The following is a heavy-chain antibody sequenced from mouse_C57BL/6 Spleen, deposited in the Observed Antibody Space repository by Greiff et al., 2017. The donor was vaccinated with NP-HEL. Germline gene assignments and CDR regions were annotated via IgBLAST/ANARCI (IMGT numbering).Heavy chain of an antibody. J-gene: IGHJ3*01. D-gene: IGHD2-4*01. CDR2: IDPSDSYT. CDR3: ARRGYDYPWFDY. V-gene: IGHV1-69*01. CDR1: GYTFTSYW. Sequence: VQLQQPGAELVMPGASVKLSCKASGYTFTSYWMHWVKQRPGQGLEWIGEIDPSDSYTNYNQKFKGKSTLTVDKSSSTAYMQLSSLTSEDSAVYYCARRGYDYPWFDYWGQGTLVTVSA.